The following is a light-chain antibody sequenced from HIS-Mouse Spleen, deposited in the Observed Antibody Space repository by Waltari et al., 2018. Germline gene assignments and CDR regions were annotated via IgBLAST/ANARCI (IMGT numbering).Light chain of an antibody. CDR1: SSDVGSYNL. V-gene: IGLV2-23*01. Sequence: QSALTQPASVSGSPGQSITISCPGTSSDVGSYNLVSRYQHHPGKAPKLKIYEGSKRPVGGSTPFAGSTSGNTASLTSSGLQAEDEADYYCCSYAGSSTWVFGGGTKLTVL. CDR3: CSYAGSSTWV. J-gene: IGLJ3*02. CDR2: EGS.